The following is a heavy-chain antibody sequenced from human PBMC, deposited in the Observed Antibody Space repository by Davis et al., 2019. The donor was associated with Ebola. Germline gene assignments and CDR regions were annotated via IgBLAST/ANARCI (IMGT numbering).Heavy chain of an antibody. J-gene: IGHJ3*02. D-gene: IGHD2-15*01. CDR2: IDPSDSYT. CDR3: ARLGYCSGGSCYRRGAFDI. V-gene: IGHV5-10-1*01. CDR1: GYSFTSYW. Sequence: GESLKISCQGSGYSFTSYWISWVRQMTGKGLEWMGRIDPSDSYTNYSPSFQGHVTISADKSISTAYLQWSSLKASDTAMYYCARLGYCSGGSCYRRGAFDIWGQGTMVTVSS.